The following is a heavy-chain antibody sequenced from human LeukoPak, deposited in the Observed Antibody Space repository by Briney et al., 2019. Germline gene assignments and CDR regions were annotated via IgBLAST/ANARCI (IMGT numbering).Heavy chain of an antibody. Sequence: GESLRLSCVASGLPIGDFAMHWVRQAPWQGLEWVSLICGDGVSTFFADSVKGRFSISRDNSKNSLFLEMSSLRTEDTAMYYCARESGKFDYWGQGTLVAVSS. CDR1: GLPIGDFA. J-gene: IGHJ4*02. CDR2: ICGDGVST. CDR3: ARESGKFDY. V-gene: IGHV3-43*02.